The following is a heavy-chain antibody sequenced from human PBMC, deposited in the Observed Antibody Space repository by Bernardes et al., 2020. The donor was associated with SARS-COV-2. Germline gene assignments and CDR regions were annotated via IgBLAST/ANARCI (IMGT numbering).Heavy chain of an antibody. CDR3: ARRAHSITIFGVVSDWFVP. V-gene: IGHV4-39*01. CDR1: GGSISSSSYN. Sequence: SETLSLTCTVSGGSISSSSYNWGWIRQRPGQGLEWIGSLSYRRSTYYNPSLKSRVTISVDTSKNQFSLKLSSVTAADTAVYYCARRAHSITIFGVVSDWFVPLDQGTLVTGSS. CDR2: LSYRRST. J-gene: IGHJ5*02. D-gene: IGHD3-3*01.